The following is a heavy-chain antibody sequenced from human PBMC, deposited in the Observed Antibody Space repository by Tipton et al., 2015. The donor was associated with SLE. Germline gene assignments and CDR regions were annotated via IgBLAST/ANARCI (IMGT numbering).Heavy chain of an antibody. D-gene: IGHD3-10*01. V-gene: IGHV3-48*03. J-gene: IGHJ3*02. Sequence: SLRLSCAASGFTFSSYEMNWVRQAPGKGLEWVSYISSSGSSIYYADSVKGRFTISRDNAKNSLYLQMNSLRAEDTAVYYCAREGRLGVDAFDIWGQGTMVTVSS. CDR1: GFTFSSYE. CDR3: AREGRLGVDAFDI. CDR2: ISSSGSSI.